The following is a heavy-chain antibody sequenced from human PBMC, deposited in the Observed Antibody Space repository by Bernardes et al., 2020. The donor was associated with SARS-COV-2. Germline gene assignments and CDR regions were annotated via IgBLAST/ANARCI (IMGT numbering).Heavy chain of an antibody. CDR3: SGWTHYDFWSGYLGPYLDY. CDR2: INHSGST. Sequence: SETLSLTCAVYGGSISGNYWSWIRQPPGKGLEWIGVINHSGSTNYNPSLKSRVPITVDTSKNQFSLNLSSVTAADTAVYYCSGWTHYDFWSGYLGPYLDYGGQRTLVTVSS. D-gene: IGHD3-3*01. J-gene: IGHJ4*02. CDR1: GGSISGNY. V-gene: IGHV4-34*01.